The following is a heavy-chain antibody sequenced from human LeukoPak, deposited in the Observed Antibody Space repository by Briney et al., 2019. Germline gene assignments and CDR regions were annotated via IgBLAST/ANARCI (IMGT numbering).Heavy chain of an antibody. CDR1: GFTFRTFP. V-gene: IGHV3-30*04. CDR2: ISYDGGDI. D-gene: IGHD3-16*01. J-gene: IGHJ4*02. CDR3: ARDGVVVPNYYLDN. Sequence: PGGSLRLSCAASGFTFRTFPLHWVRQAPGKGLEWVAMISYDGGDIDYAASVKGRFTISRDNSKNTLYLQMNSLRAEDTAVYYCARDGVVVPNYYLDNWGQGTLVTVSS.